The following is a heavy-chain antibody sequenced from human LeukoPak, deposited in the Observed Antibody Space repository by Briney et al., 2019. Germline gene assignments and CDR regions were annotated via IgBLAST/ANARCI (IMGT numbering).Heavy chain of an antibody. V-gene: IGHV4-39*07. D-gene: IGHD5-18*01. Sequence: SETLSLTCTVSGGSISSSSYYWGWIRQPPGKGLEWIGSIYYSGSTYYNPSLKSRVTISVDTSKNQFSLKLSSVTAADTAVYYCARSGYSYGYYYYYYMDVWGKGTTVTVSS. CDR2: IYYSGST. J-gene: IGHJ6*03. CDR3: ARSGYSYGYYYYYYMDV. CDR1: GGSISSSSYY.